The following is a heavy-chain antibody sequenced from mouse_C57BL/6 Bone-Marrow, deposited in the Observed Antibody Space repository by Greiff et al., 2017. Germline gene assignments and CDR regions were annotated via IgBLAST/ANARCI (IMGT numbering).Heavy chain of an antibody. CDR1: GYAFTNYL. CDR2: FNPGSGGP. Sequence: VQLQESGAELVRPGTSVKVSCKASGYAFTNYLIEWVKQRPGQGLEWIGGFNPGSGGPNYNEKFKGKATLTADKSASPAYMQLSSLTSEDSAVYFGARSRGLRRQFAYWGQGTLVTVSA. CDR3: ARSRGLRRQFAY. V-gene: IGHV1-54*01. D-gene: IGHD2-4*01. J-gene: IGHJ3*01.